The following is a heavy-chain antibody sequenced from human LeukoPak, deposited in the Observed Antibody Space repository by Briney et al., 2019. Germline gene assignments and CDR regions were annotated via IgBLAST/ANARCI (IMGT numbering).Heavy chain of an antibody. D-gene: IGHD2-8*01. J-gene: IGHJ4*02. V-gene: IGHV3-23*01. CDR3: ARSRMVYATSPYYFDY. Sequence: GGSLRLSCAASGFTFSSYAMSWVRQAPGKGLEWVSAISGSGRSTYYADSVKGRFTISRDNAKNSLYLQMNSLRAEDTAVYYCARSRMVYATSPYYFDYWGQGTLVTASS. CDR2: ISGSGRST. CDR1: GFTFSSYA.